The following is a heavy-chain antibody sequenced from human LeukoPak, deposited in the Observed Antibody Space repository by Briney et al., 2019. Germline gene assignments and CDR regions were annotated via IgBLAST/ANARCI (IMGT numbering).Heavy chain of an antibody. J-gene: IGHJ4*02. V-gene: IGHV4-39*07. D-gene: IGHD3-10*01. CDR1: GGSISSSSNY. CDR3: ATIGGLWFGELSSPDY. Sequence: PSETLSLTCTVSGGSISSSSNYWGWIRQPPGKGLEWIGSIYYSGSTYYNPSLKSRVTISVDTSKNQFSLKLSSVTAADTAVYYCATIGGLWFGELSSPDYWGQGTLVTVSS. CDR2: IYYSGST.